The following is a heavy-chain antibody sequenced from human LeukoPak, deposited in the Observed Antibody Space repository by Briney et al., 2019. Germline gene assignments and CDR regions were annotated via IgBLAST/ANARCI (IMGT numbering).Heavy chain of an antibody. J-gene: IGHJ6*02. CDR1: GGSISSYY. V-gene: IGHV4-59*01. CDR2: IYYSGST. Sequence: PSETLSLTCTVSGGSISSYYWSWIRQPPGKGLEWIGYIYYSGSTNYNPSLKSRVTISVDTSKNQFSLKLSSVTAADTAVYYCARVSRGSNYYYGMDVWGQGTTVTVSS. D-gene: IGHD1-26*01. CDR3: ARVSRGSNYYYGMDV.